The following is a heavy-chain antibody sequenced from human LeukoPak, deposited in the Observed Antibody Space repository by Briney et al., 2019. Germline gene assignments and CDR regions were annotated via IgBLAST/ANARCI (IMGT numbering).Heavy chain of an antibody. CDR2: IYYSGST. V-gene: IGHV4-59*06. J-gene: IGHJ5*02. D-gene: IGHD3-10*01. CDR1: GGSISSYY. Sequence: SETLSLTCTVSGGSISSYYWSWIRQPAGKGLEWIGYIYYSGSTYYNPSLKSRVTISVDTSKNQFSLKLSSVTAADTAVYYCARLEYYYGSGSCGRQLWFDPWGQGTLVTVSS. CDR3: ARLEYYYGSGSCGRQLWFDP.